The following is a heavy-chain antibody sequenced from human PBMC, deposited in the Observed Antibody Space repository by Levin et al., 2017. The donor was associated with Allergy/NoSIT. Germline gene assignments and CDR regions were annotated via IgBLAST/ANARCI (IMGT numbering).Heavy chain of an antibody. CDR3: ASTPYDPGTYYYFDY. Sequence: PGGSLRLSCEASGFTFSNYAMNWVRQAPGKGLEWVSGISGRGISIYYADSVKGRFTISRDNSKNTLYLQMNTLRAEDTAVSYCASTPYDPGTYYYFDYWGQGILVTVPP. CDR1: GFTFSNYA. D-gene: IGHD3-10*01. V-gene: IGHV3-23*01. CDR2: ISGRGISI. J-gene: IGHJ4*02.